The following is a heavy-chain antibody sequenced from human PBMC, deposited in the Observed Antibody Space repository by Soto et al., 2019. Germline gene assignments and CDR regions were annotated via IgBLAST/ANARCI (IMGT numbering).Heavy chain of an antibody. D-gene: IGHD2-15*01. CDR3: ARDIVVVVAASGYGMDV. CDR1: GGMFSSYG. J-gene: IGHJ6*02. V-gene: IGHV3-33*01. Sequence: RGYLRVSCAASGGMFSSYGMLGGRQAPGKGLEWVAVIWYDGSNKYYADSVKGRFTISRDNSKNTLYLQMNSLRAEDTAVYYCARDIVVVVAASGYGMDVWVQGT. CDR2: IWYDGSNK.